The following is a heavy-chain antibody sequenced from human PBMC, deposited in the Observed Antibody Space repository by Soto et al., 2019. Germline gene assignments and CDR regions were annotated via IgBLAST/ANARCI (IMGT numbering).Heavy chain of an antibody. CDR3: TSDLFHNDY. CDR1: GFTFSRYW. J-gene: IGHJ4*02. Sequence: PEGSLRLSCAASGFTFSRYWMHWVRQAPGKGLVWVSRINNDGSNTNYADSVKGRFTISRDNSMNALYLQMNSLRAEDTAIYYCTSDLFHNDYWGRGTLVTVSS. CDR2: INNDGSNT. V-gene: IGHV3-74*01.